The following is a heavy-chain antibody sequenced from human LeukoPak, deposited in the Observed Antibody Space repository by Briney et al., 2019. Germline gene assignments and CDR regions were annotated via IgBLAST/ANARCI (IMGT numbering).Heavy chain of an antibody. Sequence: PSETLSLTCTVSGGSISSYYWSWIRQPPGKGLEWIGYIYYSGSTNYNPSLKSRVTISVDTSKNQFSLKLSSVTAADTAVYYCARAYSSSLYWYFDLWGRGTLVTVSS. D-gene: IGHD1-26*01. CDR3: ARAYSSSLYWYFDL. CDR1: GGSISSYY. V-gene: IGHV4-59*01. CDR2: IYYSGST. J-gene: IGHJ2*01.